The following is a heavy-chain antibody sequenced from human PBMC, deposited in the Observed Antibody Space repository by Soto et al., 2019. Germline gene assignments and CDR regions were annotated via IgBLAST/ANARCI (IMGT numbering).Heavy chain of an antibody. CDR2: IYDNDST. D-gene: IGHD6-19*01. CDR1: GGSISSGGYY. V-gene: IGHV4-31*03. Sequence: SDTLSLTCTVSGGSISSGGYYWSWIRQHPGKGLEWIGYIYDNDSTYYNPSLKSRVTMSVDMSRNQFSLKLSSVTAADTAVYYCARHHMAATDMYFDYWGQGTLVTVSS. J-gene: IGHJ4*02. CDR3: ARHHMAATDMYFDY.